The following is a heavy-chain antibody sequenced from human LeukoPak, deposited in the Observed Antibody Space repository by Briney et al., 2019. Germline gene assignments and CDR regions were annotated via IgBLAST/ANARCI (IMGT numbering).Heavy chain of an antibody. D-gene: IGHD2-2*01. V-gene: IGHV3-30-3*01. CDR3: ANRRCTSSSCYLEY. J-gene: IGHJ4*02. Sequence: GGSLRLSCAASGFTLSSYTMHWVRQAPGKGLEWVAVISYDGSNEYYADSVKGRFTISRDNSKNTVYLQMNSLRAEDTAVYYCANRRCTSSSCYLEYWGQGTLVTVSS. CDR2: ISYDGSNE. CDR1: GFTLSSYT.